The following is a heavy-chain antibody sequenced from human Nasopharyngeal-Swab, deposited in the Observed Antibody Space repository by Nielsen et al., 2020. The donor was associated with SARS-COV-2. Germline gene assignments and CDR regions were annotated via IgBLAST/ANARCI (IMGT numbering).Heavy chain of an antibody. CDR1: GFDFSTFW. Sequence: GESLKISCAASGFDFSTFWMAWVRQAPGKGLEWVVSIKQDGHEKFYVDSVKGRFTISRDDAKNSLSLQMNSLRVEDTAVYYCARALWSGYIWGQGTLVTVSS. J-gene: IGHJ4*02. CDR2: IKQDGHEK. D-gene: IGHD3-3*01. CDR3: ARALWSGYI. V-gene: IGHV3-7*01.